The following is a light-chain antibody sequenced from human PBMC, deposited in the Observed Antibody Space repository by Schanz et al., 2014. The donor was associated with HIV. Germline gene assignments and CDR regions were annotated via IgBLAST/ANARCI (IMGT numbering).Light chain of an antibody. V-gene: IGLV1-51*01. CDR1: SSNIGKNS. CDR3: AVWDDGLNAWV. CDR2: DNN. Sequence: QSVLTQPPSVSAAPGQKVTISCSGSSSNIGKNSVSWYQQLPGTAPKLLIYDNNRRPSGIPARFSGSKSGTSATLGISGLQSEDEADYYCAVWDDGLNAWVFGGGTKL. J-gene: IGLJ3*02.